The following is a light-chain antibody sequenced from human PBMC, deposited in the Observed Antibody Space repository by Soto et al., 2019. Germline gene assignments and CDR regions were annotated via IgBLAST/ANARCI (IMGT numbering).Light chain of an antibody. CDR1: QSVSSSY. Sequence: EIVLTQSPGTLSLSPGERATLSCRANQSVSSSYLAWYQQKPGQAPRLLIYGASSRATDIPDRFSGSGSGTDFTLTISRLEPEDFAVYYCQQYGSSPNTFGQGTKLEIK. J-gene: IGKJ2*01. CDR3: QQYGSSPNT. CDR2: GAS. V-gene: IGKV3-20*01.